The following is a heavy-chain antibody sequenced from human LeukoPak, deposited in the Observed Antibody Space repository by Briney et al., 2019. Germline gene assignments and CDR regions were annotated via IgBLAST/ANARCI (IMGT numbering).Heavy chain of an antibody. D-gene: IGHD6-6*01. CDR1: GFSFHSDW. CDR2: IKHDESEK. Sequence: GGSLRLSCAASGFSFHSDWMDWVRQAPGKGLEWVANIKHDESEKNYLDSVKGRFTISRDNAQNSLYLQMNGLRAEDTAVYYCARDQYSSSSGADYWGQGTLVTVSS. V-gene: IGHV3-7*03. CDR3: ARDQYSSSSGADY. J-gene: IGHJ4*02.